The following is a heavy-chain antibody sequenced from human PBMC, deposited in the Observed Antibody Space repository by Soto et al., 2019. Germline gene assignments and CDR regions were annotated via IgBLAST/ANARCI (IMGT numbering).Heavy chain of an antibody. CDR3: ARERWLQSTVGGNYYYYGMDV. Sequence: EMQLVESGGGLVQPGGSLRLSCAASGFTFSSYWMHWVRQAPGKGLVWVSCIKSDGSNTNYEDSVKGRFTISRDNAKNTPYLQINSLRADDTAVYYCARERWLQSTVGGNYYYYGMDVWGQGTTVTVSS. J-gene: IGHJ6*02. CDR2: IKSDGSNT. V-gene: IGHV3-74*01. D-gene: IGHD5-12*01. CDR1: GFTFSSYW.